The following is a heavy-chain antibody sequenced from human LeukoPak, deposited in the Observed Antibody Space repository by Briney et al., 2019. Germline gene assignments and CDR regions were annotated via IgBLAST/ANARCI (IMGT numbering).Heavy chain of an antibody. CDR1: GGSISSYY. CDR3: ARESLEFRNFDF. CDR2: IYTSGST. Sequence: SETLSLTCTVSGGSISSYYWSWIRQPAGKGLEWIGRIYTSGSTNYNPSLKSRVTMSINTSKNQFSLRVISVTATDTAMYYCARESLEFRNFDFWGQGALVTVSS. D-gene: IGHD1-1*01. V-gene: IGHV4-4*07. J-gene: IGHJ4*02.